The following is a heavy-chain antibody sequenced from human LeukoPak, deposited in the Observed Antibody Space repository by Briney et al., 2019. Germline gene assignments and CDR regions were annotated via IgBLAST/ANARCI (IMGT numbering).Heavy chain of an antibody. V-gene: IGHV1-18*04. D-gene: IGHD1-14*01. CDR3: ARGYNPRIFDY. J-gene: IGHJ4*02. CDR1: GYTFTGYY. CDR2: ISAYNGNT. Sequence: GASVKVSCKASGYTFTGYYMHWVRQAPGQGLEWMGWISAYNGNTNYAQKLQGRVTMTTDTSTSTAYMELRSLRSDDTAVYYCARGYNPRIFDYWGQGTLVTVSA.